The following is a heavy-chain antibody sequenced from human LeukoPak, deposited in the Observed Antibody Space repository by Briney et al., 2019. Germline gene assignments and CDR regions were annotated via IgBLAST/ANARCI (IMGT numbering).Heavy chain of an antibody. Sequence: GGSLRLSCAVSGFSFSSYAMSWVRQAPGKGLEWVSTVSETGDGTYYADSVKGRFTISRDNSKNTLYLQMNSLRAEDTAVYYCAKDVYYGSGSHFDYWGQGTLVTVSS. J-gene: IGHJ4*02. CDR2: VSETGDGT. CDR1: GFSFSSYA. V-gene: IGHV3-23*01. D-gene: IGHD3-10*01. CDR3: AKDVYYGSGSHFDY.